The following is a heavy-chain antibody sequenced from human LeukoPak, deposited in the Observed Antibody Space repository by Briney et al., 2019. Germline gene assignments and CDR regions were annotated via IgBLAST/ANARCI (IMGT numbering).Heavy chain of an antibody. J-gene: IGHJ4*02. CDR2: ISGSGGST. V-gene: IGHV3-23*01. CDR3: VIWSGYYM. CDR1: GFTFSSYA. Sequence: SGGSLRLSCAASGFTFSSYAMSWVRQAPGKGPEWVSAISGSGGSTYYADSVKGRFTISRDNSKNTLYLQMNSLGAEDTAVYYCVIWSGYYMWGQGTLVTVSS. D-gene: IGHD3-3*01.